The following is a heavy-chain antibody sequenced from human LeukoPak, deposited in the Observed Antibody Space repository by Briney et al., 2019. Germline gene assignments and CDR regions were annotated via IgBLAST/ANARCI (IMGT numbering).Heavy chain of an antibody. J-gene: IGHJ6*02. D-gene: IGHD5-24*01. V-gene: IGHV1-69*13. Sequence: ASVKVSCKASGGTFSSYAISWVRQAPGQGLEWMGGIIPIFGTANYAQKFQGRVTITADESTSTAYMEPSSLRSEDTAVYYCARDAKMEAAYYYYGMDVWGQGTTVTVSS. CDR1: GGTFSSYA. CDR3: ARDAKMEAAYYYYGMDV. CDR2: IIPIFGTA.